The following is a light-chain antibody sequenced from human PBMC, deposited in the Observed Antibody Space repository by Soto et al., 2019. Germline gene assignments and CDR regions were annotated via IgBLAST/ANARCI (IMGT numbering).Light chain of an antibody. CDR3: SSYTNINTRACV. CDR1: SGDIGSYNR. Sequence: QSALSQPASVSGCPGQSITISCTGTSGDIGSYNRVYWYQQHPGKAPKLIIYEVTYRPSGVSNRFSGSKSGNTASLTISGRQAEDEAEYYCSSYTNINTRACVFGTGTKLTVL. CDR2: EVT. V-gene: IGLV2-14*01. J-gene: IGLJ1*01.